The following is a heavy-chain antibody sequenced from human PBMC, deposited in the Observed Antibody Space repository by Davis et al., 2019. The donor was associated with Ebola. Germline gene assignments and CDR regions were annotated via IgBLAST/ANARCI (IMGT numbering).Heavy chain of an antibody. CDR1: GFTLRSYV. V-gene: IGHV3-48*03. CDR2: MSTSGSKT. CDR3: ARLGDIVVVVAAPFDY. D-gene: IGHD2-15*01. Sequence: PGGSLRLSCAVSGFTLRSYVVSWVRQAPGAGLELVSSMSTSGSKTDYGDSVKGRFNISRDNAKNSLYLQMNSLRAEDTAVYYCARLGDIVVVVAAPFDYWGQGTLVTVSS. J-gene: IGHJ4*02.